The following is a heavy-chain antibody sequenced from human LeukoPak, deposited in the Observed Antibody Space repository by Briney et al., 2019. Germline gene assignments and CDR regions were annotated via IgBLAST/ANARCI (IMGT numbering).Heavy chain of an antibody. V-gene: IGHV1-2*02. D-gene: IGHD5-12*01. CDR1: GYTFTGYY. CDR3: ARYETRDSGHDYYYGMDV. CDR2: INPNSGGT. J-gene: IGHJ6*02. Sequence: ASVKVSCKASGYTFTGYYMHWVRQAPGQGLEWMGWINPNSGGTNYAQKFQGRVTMTRDTSISTAYMELIRLRSDDTAVYYCARYETRDSGHDYYYGMDVWGQGTTVTVSS.